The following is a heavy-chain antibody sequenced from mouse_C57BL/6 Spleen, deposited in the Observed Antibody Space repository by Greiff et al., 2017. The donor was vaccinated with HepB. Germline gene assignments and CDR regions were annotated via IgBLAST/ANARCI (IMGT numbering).Heavy chain of an antibody. CDR1: GYTFTSYW. V-gene: IGHV1-50*01. J-gene: IGHJ4*01. D-gene: IGHD1-1*01. Sequence: VQLQQSGAELVKPGASVKLSCKASGYTFTSYWMQWVKQRPGQGLEWIGEIDPSDSYTNYNQKFKGKATLTVDTSSSTAYMQLSSLTSEDSAVYCCARGRVIYSPMDYWGQGTSVTVSS. CDR2: IDPSDSYT. CDR3: ARGRVIYSPMDY.